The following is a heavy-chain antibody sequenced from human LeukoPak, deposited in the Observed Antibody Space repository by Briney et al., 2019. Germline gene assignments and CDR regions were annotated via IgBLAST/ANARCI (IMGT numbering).Heavy chain of an antibody. D-gene: IGHD6-19*01. CDR1: AYTFTGYY. J-gene: IGHJ4*02. CDR2: INPNSGGT. V-gene: IGHV1-2*02. CDR3: AREGYSSGNFDY. Sequence: ASVKVSCKASAYTFTGYYMHWVRQAPGQGLEWMGWINPNSGGTNYAQKFQGRVTMTRDTSISTAYMELSRLRSDDTAVYYCAREGYSSGNFDYWGQGTLVTVSS.